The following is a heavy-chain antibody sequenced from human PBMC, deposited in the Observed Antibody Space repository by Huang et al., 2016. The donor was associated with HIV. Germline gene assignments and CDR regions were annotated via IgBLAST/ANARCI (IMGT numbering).Heavy chain of an antibody. V-gene: IGHV3-43*01. CDR3: AKALGSWSEQKYAMDV. Sequence: EVHLVESGGVVVQPGGSLRLSCAASGFTFDDYTMHWVRQVPGKGHEWVGLRRWDGGSEVYAESVKGRFTMSRDNKKNLLYLQMNILRNEDTALYHCAKALGSWSEQKYAMDVWGPGTTVTVSS. CDR1: GFTFDDYT. J-gene: IGHJ6*02. D-gene: IGHD3-16*01. CDR2: RRWDGGSE.